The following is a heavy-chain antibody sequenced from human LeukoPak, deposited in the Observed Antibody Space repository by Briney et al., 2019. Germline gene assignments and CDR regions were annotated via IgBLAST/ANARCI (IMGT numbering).Heavy chain of an antibody. V-gene: IGHV1-69*05. D-gene: IGHD3-22*01. Sequence: SVKVSCKASGGTFSSYAIIWVRQAPGQGLEWMGGIIPIFGTANYAQKFQGRVTITTDESTSTAYMELSSLRSEDTAVYYCAGERITMIVVVPRFGAFDIWGQGTMVTVSS. CDR3: AGERITMIVVVPRFGAFDI. CDR2: IIPIFGTA. CDR1: GGTFSSYA. J-gene: IGHJ3*02.